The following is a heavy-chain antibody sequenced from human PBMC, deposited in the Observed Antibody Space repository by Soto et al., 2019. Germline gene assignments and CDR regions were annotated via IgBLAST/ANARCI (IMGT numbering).Heavy chain of an antibody. Sequence: EVQLVESGGGLVQPGGSLRLSCAASGFTFSSYWMHWVRQAPGKGLVWVSRINTDGSSTSYAVSVKGRFTISRDNAKNMVYLQMNSLSAEDTAVYYCARFRVDGDYVPWGQAALVTVCS. CDR3: ARFRVDGDYVP. CDR2: INTDGSST. CDR1: GFTFSSYW. J-gene: IGHJ5*02. D-gene: IGHD4-17*01. V-gene: IGHV3-74*01.